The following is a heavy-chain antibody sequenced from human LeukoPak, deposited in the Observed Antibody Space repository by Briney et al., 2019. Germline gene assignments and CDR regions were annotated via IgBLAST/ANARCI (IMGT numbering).Heavy chain of an antibody. CDR1: GGTFSSYA. V-gene: IGHV1-69*01. Sequence: SVKVSCKASGGTFSSYAISWVRQAPGQGLEWMGGIIPIFGTANYAQKFQGRVTITADESTSTAYMELSSLRSEDTAVYYCARDLYDYGDSAFYGMDVLGQRTTVTVSS. CDR2: IIPIFGTA. J-gene: IGHJ6*02. CDR3: ARDLYDYGDSAFYGMDV. D-gene: IGHD4-17*01.